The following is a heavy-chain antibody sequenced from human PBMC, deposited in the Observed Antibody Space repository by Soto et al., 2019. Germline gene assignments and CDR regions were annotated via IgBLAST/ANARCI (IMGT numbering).Heavy chain of an antibody. CDR3: ARRDMFTGYAYIDY. V-gene: IGHV5-51*01. D-gene: IGHD3-9*01. CDR1: GYTFTKYW. J-gene: IGHJ4*02. CDR2: IYPDDSDT. Sequence: PGESLKISCQASGYTFTKYWVGWVRQMPGKGLEWMGIIYPDDSDTRYSPSFQGHVTISADKSISTAYLQWSSLKASDSATHYCARRDMFTGYAYIDYWGQGNQVTVSS.